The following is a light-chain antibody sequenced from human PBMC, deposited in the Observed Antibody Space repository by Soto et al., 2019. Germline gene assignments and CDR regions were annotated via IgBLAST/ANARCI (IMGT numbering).Light chain of an antibody. CDR3: QQYHNGPPLT. V-gene: IGKV3D-15*01. Sequence: EIVMTQSPATVSASPGERVTLSCRASENINNSLAWYKQKPGKAPRLLIYGASTRATGIPARFSGTGSGTEFSLTISSLQSEEYAVYYCQQYHNGPPLTFGGGTKVEIK. CDR2: GAS. CDR1: ENINNS. J-gene: IGKJ4*01.